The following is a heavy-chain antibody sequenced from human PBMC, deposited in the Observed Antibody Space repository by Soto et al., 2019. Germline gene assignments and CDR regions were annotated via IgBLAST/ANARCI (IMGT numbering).Heavy chain of an antibody. CDR2: IYYGGTA. CDR3: TRERAFYYYYGMDV. Sequence: SATLALACAVSSHSISRGYFWCFLRQPPGKGLEWIGSIYYGGTAYYNPSLKSRVTMSLDMSKSQFSLSLSSVTAADTAFYYCTRERAFYYYYGMDVWGQGTSVTVSS. D-gene: IGHD3-3*02. CDR1: SHSISRGYF. V-gene: IGHV4-38-2*02. J-gene: IGHJ6*02.